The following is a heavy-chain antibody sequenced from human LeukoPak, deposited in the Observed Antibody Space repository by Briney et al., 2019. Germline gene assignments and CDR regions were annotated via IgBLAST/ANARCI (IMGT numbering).Heavy chain of an antibody. Sequence: ASVKVSCKASGYTFTSYGISWVRQAPGQGLEWMGWISAYNGNTNYAQKLQGRVTMTTDTSTSTAYMELRSLRSDDTAVYYCARATVKYGGNSGWYFDLWGRGTLVTVSS. J-gene: IGHJ2*01. D-gene: IGHD4-23*01. CDR2: ISAYNGNT. V-gene: IGHV1-18*01. CDR3: ARATVKYGGNSGWYFDL. CDR1: GYTFTSYG.